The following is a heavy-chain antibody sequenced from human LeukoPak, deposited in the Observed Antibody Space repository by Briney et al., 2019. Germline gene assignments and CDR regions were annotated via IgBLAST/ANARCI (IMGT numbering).Heavy chain of an antibody. CDR3: ARYDCSGGSCYSGYNWFDP. D-gene: IGHD2-15*01. CDR1: GYSFTSNY. Sequence: ASVKVSCKASGYSFTSNYIHWVRQAPGQGLEWMGMIYPRDGSTSYAQKLQGRVTMTTDTSTSTAYMELRSLRSDDTAVYYCARYDCSGGSCYSGYNWFDPWGQGTLVTVSS. V-gene: IGHV1-46*01. CDR2: IYPRDGST. J-gene: IGHJ5*02.